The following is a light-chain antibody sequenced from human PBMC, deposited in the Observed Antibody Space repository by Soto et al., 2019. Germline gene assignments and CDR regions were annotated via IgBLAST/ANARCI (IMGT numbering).Light chain of an antibody. CDR2: GPS. V-gene: IGKV3-20*01. CDR1: QSVSSSY. J-gene: IGKJ2*01. Sequence: ELVLTQSPGTLSLSPGERATLSCRASQSVSSSYLAWYQQKPGQAPRILIYGPSSRATGIPDRFSGSGSGTDFTLTISRLEPEDCAVYYCQQYGSSSYTFGQGTKLEIK. CDR3: QQYGSSSYT.